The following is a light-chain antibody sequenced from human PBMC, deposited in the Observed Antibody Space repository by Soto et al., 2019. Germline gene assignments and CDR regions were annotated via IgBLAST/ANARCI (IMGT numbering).Light chain of an antibody. J-gene: IGKJ5*01. CDR3: QQSYSTPST. Sequence: IHMTHSPSSLSASVLYRVTITFRASQSISSYLNWYQQKPGKAPKLLMYAASSVQSGVPSRFSGSGSGTDFTLTIRSLQPEDFATYYCQQSYSTPSTFGQGTRLEIK. CDR1: QSISSY. V-gene: IGKV1-39*01. CDR2: AAS.